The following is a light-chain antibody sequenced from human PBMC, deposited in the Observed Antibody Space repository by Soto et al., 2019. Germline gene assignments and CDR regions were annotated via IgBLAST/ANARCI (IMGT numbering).Light chain of an antibody. CDR2: QGS. V-gene: IGKV2-28*01. J-gene: IGKJ5*01. CDR3: MQALQTPIT. Sequence: DLVMTQSPLSLPVTPGEPASISCRSSQSLLHRNGHNYLDWYLQKPGQSPQLLIYQGSNRASGVPDRFSGSGSGTDFTLKISRVEAEDVGVYYCMQALQTPITFGQGTRLEIK. CDR1: QSLLHRNGHNY.